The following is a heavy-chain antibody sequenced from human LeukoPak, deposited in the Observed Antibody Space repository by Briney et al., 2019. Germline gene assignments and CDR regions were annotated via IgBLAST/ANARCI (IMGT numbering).Heavy chain of an antibody. CDR3: ARGDYEPHGYQTR. J-gene: IGHJ4*02. D-gene: IGHD3-22*01. CDR2: INTNTGNP. V-gene: IGHV7-4-1*02. CDR1: GYIFTSYV. Sequence: ASVKVSCKASGYIFTSYVLHWVRQAPGQGLEWMGWINTNTGNPTYAQGFTGRFVFSLDTPVSTAYLQISSLKADDTAMYYCARGDYEPHGYQTRWGQGTLVTVSS.